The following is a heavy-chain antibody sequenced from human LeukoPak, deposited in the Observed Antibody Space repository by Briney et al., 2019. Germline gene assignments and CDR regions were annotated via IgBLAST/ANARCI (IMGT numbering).Heavy chain of an antibody. D-gene: IGHD2-2*02. V-gene: IGHV1-69*04. CDR3: ASSPVVVPAAIGPEYFQH. CDR1: GGTFSSYA. CDR2: IIPILGIA. J-gene: IGHJ1*01. Sequence: SVKVSCKASGGTFSSYAISWVRQAPGQGLEWMGRIIPILGIANYAQKFQGRVTITADKSTSTAYMELRSLRSDDTAVYYCASSPVVVPAAIGPEYFQHWGQGTLVTVSS.